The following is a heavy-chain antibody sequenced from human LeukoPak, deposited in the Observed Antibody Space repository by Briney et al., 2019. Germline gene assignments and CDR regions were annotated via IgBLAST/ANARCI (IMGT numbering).Heavy chain of an antibody. Sequence: SETLSLTCAVYGGSFSGYYWSWIRQPPGKGLEWIGEINHSGSTNHNPSLKSRVTISVDTSKNQFSPKLSSVTAADTAVYYCARSGRSSSWYDWFDPWGQGTLVTVSS. D-gene: IGHD6-13*01. V-gene: IGHV4-34*01. CDR2: INHSGST. CDR1: GGSFSGYY. J-gene: IGHJ5*02. CDR3: ARSGRSSSWYDWFDP.